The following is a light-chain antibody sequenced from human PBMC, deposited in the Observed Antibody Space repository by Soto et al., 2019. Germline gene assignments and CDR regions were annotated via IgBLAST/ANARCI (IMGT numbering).Light chain of an antibody. Sequence: EIVLTQSPGTLSLSPGERATLSCKASQSVSSNFLAWYQRKPGQAPRLLIYGASYRATDITYRFSGSGSGTDFTLTITRLEPEDIAVYYCKQYGTSPPTFGQGTKVEI. CDR1: QSVSSNF. V-gene: IGKV3-20*01. J-gene: IGKJ1*01. CDR2: GAS. CDR3: KQYGTSPPT.